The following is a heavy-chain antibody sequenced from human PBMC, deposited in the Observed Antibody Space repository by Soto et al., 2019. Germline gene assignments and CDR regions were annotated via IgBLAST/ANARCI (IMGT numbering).Heavy chain of an antibody. J-gene: IGHJ5*02. Sequence: QITLKESGPTLVKPTQTLTLTCTFSGFSLSTTGMGVGWISQPPGKALEWLALIYWDGEKRYSPSLKSRLTITPDTSKNQVVLTMTNMDPVDTATYYCAHRPWYAFEPCGQGIVVTVSS. CDR3: AHRPWYAFEP. D-gene: IGHD6-13*01. V-gene: IGHV2-5*02. CDR1: GFSLSTTGMG. CDR2: IYWDGEK.